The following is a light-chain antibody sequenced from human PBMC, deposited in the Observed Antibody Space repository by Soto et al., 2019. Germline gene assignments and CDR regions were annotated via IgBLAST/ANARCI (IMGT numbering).Light chain of an antibody. V-gene: IGKV3-15*01. Sequence: EIVMTQSPATLSVSPGERATLSCRASQSVNRNIAWSQQKPGQAPRLLIYGASTRATGVPARFSGSGSGTEFTLTISSLEPEDFAVYYCQQRSTPYTFGQGTKLEIK. CDR1: QSVNRN. CDR3: QQRSTPYT. CDR2: GAS. J-gene: IGKJ2*01.